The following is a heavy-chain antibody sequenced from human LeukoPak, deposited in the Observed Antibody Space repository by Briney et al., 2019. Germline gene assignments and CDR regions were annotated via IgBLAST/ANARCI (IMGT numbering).Heavy chain of an antibody. CDR2: IYYSGST. V-gene: IGHV4-39*01. CDR3: ASPDSSGSAKGDY. J-gene: IGHJ4*02. CDR1: GGSISSSSYY. Sequence: PSETLSLTCTVSGGSISSSSYYWGWIRQPPGKGLEWIGSIYYSGSTYYNPSLKSRVTISVDTSKNQFSLKLSSVTAADTAVYYCASPDSSGSAKGDYWGQGTLVTVSS. D-gene: IGHD6-19*01.